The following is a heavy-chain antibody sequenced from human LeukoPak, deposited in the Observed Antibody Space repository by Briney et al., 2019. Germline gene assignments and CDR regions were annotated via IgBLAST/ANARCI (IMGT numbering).Heavy chain of an antibody. CDR1: GGSINSYY. D-gene: IGHD6-19*01. CDR2: MYYSGSP. J-gene: IGHJ5*02. V-gene: IGHV4-59*03. Sequence: SETLSLTCTVSGGSINSYYWSWIRQPPGKGLEWIGYMYYSGSPNYNPSLKSRVTISVDTSKNQFSLKLSSVTAADTAVYYCAKISGSNWFDPWGQGTLVTVSS. CDR3: AKISGSNWFDP.